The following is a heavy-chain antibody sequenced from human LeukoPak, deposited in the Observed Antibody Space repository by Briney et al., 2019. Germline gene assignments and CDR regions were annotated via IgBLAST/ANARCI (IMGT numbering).Heavy chain of an antibody. CDR1: GFSFTTYG. Sequence: PGGSLRLSCAASGFSFTTYGMHWVRQAPGTGLEWVAFIRYDGSNKYYADSVKGRFTISRDNSENTVFLQMNSLRAEDTALYYCAKPHYYGSGAYYSDWFDSWGQGTLVTVSS. CDR3: AKPHYYGSGAYYSDWFDS. CDR2: IRYDGSNK. D-gene: IGHD3-10*01. V-gene: IGHV3-30*02. J-gene: IGHJ5*01.